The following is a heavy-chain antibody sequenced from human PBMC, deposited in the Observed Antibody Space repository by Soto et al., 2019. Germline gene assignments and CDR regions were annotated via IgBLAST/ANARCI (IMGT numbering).Heavy chain of an antibody. CDR2: IYYSGRT. CDR3: ASGYWSSTNCYIRNHWFDP. CDR1: AGSISSYY. J-gene: IGHJ5*02. Sequence: QEQLQESGPGLVKPSETLSLTCTVSAGSISSYYWSWIRQPPGKGLEWIGYIYYSGRTNYNPSLKSRVTISVDTSTNQFSLTLCSVTAADTAVYCCASGYWSSTNCYIRNHWFDPWGQGTLVTVSS. D-gene: IGHD2-2*02. V-gene: IGHV4-59*01.